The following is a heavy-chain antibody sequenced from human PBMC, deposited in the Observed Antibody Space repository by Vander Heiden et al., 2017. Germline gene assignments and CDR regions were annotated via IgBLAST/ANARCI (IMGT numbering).Heavy chain of an antibody. Sequence: EVQLVASGGGLVKPGGSLSLSCAISGFTFPTAWMNWLRQDKEKGLEWVGRNKSKAEGGATDYAATVKGRITISREDSENTVYLQMNSLKSEDTAVYYCTTGGSYSAFDIWGQGTMVTVSS. CDR2: NKSKAEGGAT. CDR1: GFTFPTAW. J-gene: IGHJ3*02. V-gene: IGHV3-15*07. D-gene: IGHD1-26*01. CDR3: TTGGSYSAFDI.